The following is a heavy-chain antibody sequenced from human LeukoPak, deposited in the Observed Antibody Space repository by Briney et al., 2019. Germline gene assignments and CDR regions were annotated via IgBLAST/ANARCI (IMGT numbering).Heavy chain of an antibody. D-gene: IGHD3-3*01. CDR3: ARAVDFWSGYPQPNWFDP. J-gene: IGHJ5*02. V-gene: IGHV3-7*03. Sequence: GGSLRLSCAASGFTFSSYWMTWVRQAPGKGLEWVANIKEDGSEKYYVDSVKGRFTISRDNAKKSLYLQMNSLRAEDTAVYYCARAVDFWSGYPQPNWFDPWGQGTLVTVSS. CDR1: GFTFSSYW. CDR2: IKEDGSEK.